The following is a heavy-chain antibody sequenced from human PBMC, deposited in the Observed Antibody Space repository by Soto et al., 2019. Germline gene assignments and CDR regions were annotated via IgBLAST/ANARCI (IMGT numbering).Heavy chain of an antibody. CDR3: ARAYGDYSPDN. J-gene: IGHJ4*02. CDR2: IWYDGSKR. D-gene: IGHD4-17*01. CDR1: GFTFSDYA. V-gene: IGHV3-33*01. Sequence: QVQLVDSGGGVVQSGRSLTLSCVTSGFTFSDYAMHWVRQAPGKGLEWVALIWYDGSKRYYVDSVKGRFTVSRDNSKNTVYLQMSSLRAEDTAVYCCARAYGDYSPDNWGQGTLVTVSS.